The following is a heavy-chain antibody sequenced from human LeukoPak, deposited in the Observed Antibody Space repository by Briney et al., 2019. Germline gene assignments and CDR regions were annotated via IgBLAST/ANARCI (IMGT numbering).Heavy chain of an antibody. CDR3: AKGRFGFVDY. D-gene: IGHD3-10*01. CDR1: GFTFSSYA. Sequence: GGSLRLSCAASGFTFSSYAMTWVRQAPGKGLEWVSTISGGGVNTYYADSVKGRFTISRDNSKNTLYLQMNSLRAEDTAVYYCAKGRFGFVDYWGQGTLVTVSS. CDR2: ISGGGVNT. V-gene: IGHV3-23*01. J-gene: IGHJ4*02.